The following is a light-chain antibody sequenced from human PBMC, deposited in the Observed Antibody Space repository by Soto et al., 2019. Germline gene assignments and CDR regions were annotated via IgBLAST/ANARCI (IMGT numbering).Light chain of an antibody. V-gene: IGLV1-44*01. CDR2: SNN. CDR1: SSNIGSNT. CDR3: AAWDDSLNGPVV. Sequence: QLVLTQPPSASGTPGQRVTISCSGSSSNIGSNTVNWYQQLPGTAPKLLIYSNNQRPSGVPDRFSGSKSGTSASLAISGLQSEDEADYYCAAWDDSLNGPVVFGGGTEVTVL. J-gene: IGLJ2*01.